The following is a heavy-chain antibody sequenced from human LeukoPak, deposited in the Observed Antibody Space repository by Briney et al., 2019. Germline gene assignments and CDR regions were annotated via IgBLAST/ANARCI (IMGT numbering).Heavy chain of an antibody. J-gene: IGHJ4*02. CDR2: IYTSGST. CDR3: ARVRPEITIFGVVMIFDY. Sequence: SETLSLTCTVSGGSISSGSYYWSWIRQPAGKGLEWIGRIYTSGSTNYNPSLKSRVTISVDTSKNQFSLKLSSVTAADTAVYYCARVRPEITIFGVVMIFDYWGREPWSPSPQ. CDR1: GGSISSGSYY. V-gene: IGHV4-61*02. D-gene: IGHD3-3*01.